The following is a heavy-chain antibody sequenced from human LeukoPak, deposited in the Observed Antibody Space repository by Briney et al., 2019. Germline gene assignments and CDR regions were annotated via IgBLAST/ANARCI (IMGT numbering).Heavy chain of an antibody. J-gene: IGHJ6*04. CDR1: GGSLSSYY. D-gene: IGHD5-18*01. Sequence: SETLSLTCTVSGGSLSSYYWSWLRQPPGKGLEWIGYIYYSGSTNYNPSLKSRVTISVDTSKNQFSLKLSSVTAADTAVYYCARVWAGTAMVPNYYYYGMDVWGKGTTVTVSS. V-gene: IGHV4-59*01. CDR3: ARVWAGTAMVPNYYYYGMDV. CDR2: IYYSGST.